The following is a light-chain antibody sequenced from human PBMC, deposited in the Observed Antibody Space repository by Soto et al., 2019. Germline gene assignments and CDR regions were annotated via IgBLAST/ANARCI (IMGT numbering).Light chain of an antibody. CDR2: LGS. Sequence: IVMTHSTLSLPVTPGEPASISSRSSHSLLHSNGYNYLDWYLQKPGQSPQLLIYLGSNRASGVPDRFSGSGSGTDFTLKISRVEAEDVGVYYCMQALQTPLTFGGGTKVAIK. CDR3: MQALQTPLT. V-gene: IGKV2-28*01. J-gene: IGKJ4*01. CDR1: HSLLHSNGYNY.